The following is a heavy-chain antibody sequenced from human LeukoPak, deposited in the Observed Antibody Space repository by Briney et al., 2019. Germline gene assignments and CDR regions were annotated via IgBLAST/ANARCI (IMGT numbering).Heavy chain of an antibody. J-gene: IGHJ1*01. V-gene: IGHV3-74*01. CDR3: LVVVTGGSSQH. Sequence: GQSLMRSWGECGLTVRSVCMDWVRLAKGKGLVWVSRLSGDGSRTTYADSVKGRFTISRDNAKNTLYLQMDSLRAEDTATYYCLVVVTGGSSQHWGQGTLVTVSS. CDR1: GLTVRSVC. CDR2: LSGDGSRT. D-gene: IGHD3-22*01.